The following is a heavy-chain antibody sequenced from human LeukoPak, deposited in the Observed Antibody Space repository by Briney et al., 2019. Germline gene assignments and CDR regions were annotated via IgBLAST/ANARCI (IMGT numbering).Heavy chain of an antibody. D-gene: IGHD6-19*01. CDR2: FDPEDGET. Sequence: ASVKVSCKFSGYTLTELSMHWVRQAPGKGPEWMGGFDPEDGETIYAQKFQGRVTMTEDTSTDTAYMELSSLRSEDTAVYYCATSIAVAGFSFDYWGQGTLVTVSS. CDR3: ATSIAVAGFSFDY. V-gene: IGHV1-24*01. CDR1: GYTLTELS. J-gene: IGHJ4*02.